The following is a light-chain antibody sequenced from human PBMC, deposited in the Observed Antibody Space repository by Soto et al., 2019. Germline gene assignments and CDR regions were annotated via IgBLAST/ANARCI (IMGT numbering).Light chain of an antibody. CDR3: MQALQPPPT. V-gene: IGKV2-28*01. Sequence: DTVMNQSPLSLHVTPGEPASISCWSSQSLLHTDGYNYLDWYLQKPGQSPQLLIYLGSYRASGLPDSFSGRGSRTEFTVKISKVEAEDVGVYYCMQALQPPPTFGQGTKLEI. CDR1: QSLLHTDGYNY. J-gene: IGKJ1*01. CDR2: LGS.